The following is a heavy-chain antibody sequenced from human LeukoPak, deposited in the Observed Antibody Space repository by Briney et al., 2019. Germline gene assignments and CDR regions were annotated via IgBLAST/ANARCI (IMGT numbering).Heavy chain of an antibody. V-gene: IGHV3-30*18. CDR1: GFTFSSYG. CDR2: TSYGGSNQ. Sequence: GRSLRLSCAASGFTFSSYGMHWVRQAPGKGLEWVAGTSYGGSNQYYADSVKGRFTISRDNSKNTLYLQMNSLRAEDTAVYYCAKQSSAWYTAPNDYWGQGTLVTVSS. D-gene: IGHD6-19*01. J-gene: IGHJ4*02. CDR3: AKQSSAWYTAPNDY.